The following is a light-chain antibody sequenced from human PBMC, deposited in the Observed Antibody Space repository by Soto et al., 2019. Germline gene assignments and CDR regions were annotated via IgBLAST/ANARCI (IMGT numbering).Light chain of an antibody. CDR3: CSYAGRYTWV. Sequence: QSALTQPRSVSGSPGQSVTISCTGASIDFGGYDSVSWYQQHPAKAPRLMIYEVNKRPSGVPDRFSGSKSGNTASLTISGLLPEDEGEFYCCSYAGRYTWVFGGGTKLTVL. CDR1: SIDFGGYDS. J-gene: IGLJ3*02. CDR2: EVN. V-gene: IGLV2-11*01.